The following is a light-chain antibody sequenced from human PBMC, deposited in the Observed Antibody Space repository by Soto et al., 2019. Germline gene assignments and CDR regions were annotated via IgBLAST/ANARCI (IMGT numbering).Light chain of an antibody. CDR1: ETVSTN. V-gene: IGKV3-15*01. CDR3: QHYNNWPPWT. J-gene: IGKJ1*01. CDR2: DVS. Sequence: ETVLTQSPVTLSVSPGERVTLSGRASETVSTNLAWYQQRPGQAPRLLIYDVSTGATGIPARFSGSGSGTEFTLTISTLQSEDFAIYYCQHYNNWPPWTFGQGTKVDIK.